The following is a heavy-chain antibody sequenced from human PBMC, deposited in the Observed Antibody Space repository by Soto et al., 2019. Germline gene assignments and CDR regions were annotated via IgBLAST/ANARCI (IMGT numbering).Heavy chain of an antibody. V-gene: IGHV1-46*01. D-gene: IGHD3-16*01. CDR2: INPSGGST. CDR3: ARAALGDYDYVWGSPAYFDY. Sequence: GASVKVSCKASGYTFTSYYMHWVRQAPGQGLEWMGIINPSGGSTSYAQKFQGRVTMTRDTSTSTVYMELSSLRSEDTAVYYCARAALGDYDYVWGSPAYFDYWGQGTLVTVSS. J-gene: IGHJ4*02. CDR1: GYTFTSYY.